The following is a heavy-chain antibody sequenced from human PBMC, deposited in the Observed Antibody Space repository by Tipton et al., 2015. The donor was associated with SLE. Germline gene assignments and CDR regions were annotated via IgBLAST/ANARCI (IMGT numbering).Heavy chain of an antibody. J-gene: IGHJ4*02. Sequence: TLSLTCSVSGVAISSGSYSWRWIRQPAGKGLVWIGHIDPSGSTRSTVSLESRDTRSVDTPKNQFALTMTSVTAADTAVYYLARESTLQYCGGDCPKYFDSWGQGMLVTVFS. V-gene: IGHV4-61*09. CDR3: ARESTLQYCGGDCPKYFDS. CDR1: GVAISSGSYS. CDR2: IDPSGST. D-gene: IGHD2-21*01.